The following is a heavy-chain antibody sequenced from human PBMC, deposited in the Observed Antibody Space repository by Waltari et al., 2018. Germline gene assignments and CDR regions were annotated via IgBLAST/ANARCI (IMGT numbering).Heavy chain of an antibody. D-gene: IGHD2-15*01. CDR2: IYYSGST. V-gene: IGHV4-39*07. CDR1: GCSISSSSYY. J-gene: IGHJ5*02. Sequence: QLQLQESGPGLVKPSETLSLTCTVSGCSISSSSYYWGWIRQPPGKGLEWIGSIYYSGSTYYNPSLKSRVTISVDTSKNQFSLKLSSVTAADTAVYYCARTRRSGGIINWFDPWGQGTLVTVSS. CDR3: ARTRRSGGIINWFDP.